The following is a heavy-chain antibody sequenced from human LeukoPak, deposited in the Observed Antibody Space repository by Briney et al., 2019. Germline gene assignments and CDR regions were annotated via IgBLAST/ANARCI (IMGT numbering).Heavy chain of an antibody. J-gene: IGHJ4*02. Sequence: PQASVKVSCKVSGYTLTELSMHWVRQAPGKGLEWMGGFDPEDGETIYAQKFQGRVTMTEDTSTDTAYTELSSLGSEDTAVYYCATGRGGYDFAFDYWGQGTLVTVSS. D-gene: IGHD5-12*01. CDR2: FDPEDGET. V-gene: IGHV1-24*01. CDR3: ATGRGGYDFAFDY. CDR1: GYTLTELS.